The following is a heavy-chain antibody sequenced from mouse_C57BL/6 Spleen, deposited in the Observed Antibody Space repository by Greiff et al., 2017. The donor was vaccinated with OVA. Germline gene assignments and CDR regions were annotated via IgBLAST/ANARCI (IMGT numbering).Heavy chain of an antibody. CDR2: ISDVGSYT. CDR3: ARGQPLDY. CDR1: GFTFSSYA. J-gene: IGHJ2*01. V-gene: IGHV5-4*03. Sequence: EVKLVESGGGLVKPGGSLKLSCAASGFTFSSYAMSWVRQTPEKRLEWVATISDVGSYTYYPDNVKGRFTISRDNAKNNLYLQMSHLKAEDTAMYYCARGQPLDYWGQGTTLTVSS.